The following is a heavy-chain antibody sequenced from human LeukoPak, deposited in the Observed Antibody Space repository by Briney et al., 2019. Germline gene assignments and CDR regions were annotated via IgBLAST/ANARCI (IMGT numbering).Heavy chain of an antibody. D-gene: IGHD2-2*01. CDR3: ARDSGQLPIEGNAFDI. V-gene: IGHV3-21*01. Sequence: PGGSLRLSCAASGFTFSSYSMNWVRQAPGKGLEWVSSISSSSSYIYYADSVKGRFTISRDNAKNSLYLQMNSLRAEDTAVYYCARDSGQLPIEGNAFDIWGQGTMVTVSS. CDR1: GFTFSSYS. CDR2: ISSSSSYI. J-gene: IGHJ3*02.